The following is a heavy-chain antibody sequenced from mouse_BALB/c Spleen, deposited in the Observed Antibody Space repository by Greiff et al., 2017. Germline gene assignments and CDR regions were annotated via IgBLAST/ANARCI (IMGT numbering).Heavy chain of an antibody. D-gene: IGHD2-1*01. CDR3: ARDYYGNYGGAMDY. CDR1: GFNIKDYY. Sequence: VQLQQSGAELVRPGALVKLSCKASGFNIKDYYMHWVKQRPEQGLEWIGWIDPENGNTIYDPKFQGKASITADTSSNTAYLQLSSLTSEDTAVYYCARDYYGNYGGAMDYWGQGTSVTVSS. CDR2: IDPENGNT. V-gene: IGHV14-1*02. J-gene: IGHJ4*01.